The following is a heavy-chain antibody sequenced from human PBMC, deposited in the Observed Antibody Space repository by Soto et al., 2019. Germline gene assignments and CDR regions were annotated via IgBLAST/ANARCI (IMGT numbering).Heavy chain of an antibody. J-gene: IGHJ3*02. CDR1: GFTFSSFA. Sequence: GGSLRLSCAASGFTFSSFAMSWVRQAPGKGLEWVSAIRGGGGGTYYADSVKGRFTISRDNSKNTLYLQMNSLRAEDTAVYYCARDGGDYDYVWGSYRPSGAFDIWGQGTMVTVSS. V-gene: IGHV3-23*01. CDR3: ARDGGDYDYVWGSYRPSGAFDI. D-gene: IGHD3-16*02. CDR2: IRGGGGGT.